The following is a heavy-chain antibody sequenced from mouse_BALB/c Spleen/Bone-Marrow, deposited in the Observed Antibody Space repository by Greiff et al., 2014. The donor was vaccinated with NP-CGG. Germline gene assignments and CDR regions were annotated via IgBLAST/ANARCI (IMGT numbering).Heavy chain of an antibody. Sequence: EVQLQQSGGDLVKPGGSLKLSCAASGFTFSSYGMSWVRQTPDKRLEWVATISSGGGYTYYPDSVKGRFTISRDNAKNTLYLQMSSLKSEDTAMYYCARQGNDYAAWFAYWGKGLWSLSLQ. CDR3: ARQGNDYAAWFAY. D-gene: IGHD2-4*01. J-gene: IGHJ3*01. CDR1: GFTFSSYG. CDR2: ISSGGGYT. V-gene: IGHV5-6*01.